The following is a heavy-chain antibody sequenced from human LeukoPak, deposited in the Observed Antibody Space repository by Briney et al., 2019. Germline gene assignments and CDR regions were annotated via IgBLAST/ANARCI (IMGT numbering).Heavy chain of an antibody. CDR3: ARRGYCSGGSCYRSYYFDY. Sequence: GESLKISCKGSGYSFTSYWIGWVRQMPGKGLEWMGIIYPGDSDTRYSPSFQGQVTISADKSISTAYLQWSSLKASDTAMYYCARRGYCSGGSCYRSYYFDYWGQGTLVTVSS. CDR1: GYSFTSYW. J-gene: IGHJ4*02. CDR2: IYPGDSDT. V-gene: IGHV5-51*01. D-gene: IGHD2-15*01.